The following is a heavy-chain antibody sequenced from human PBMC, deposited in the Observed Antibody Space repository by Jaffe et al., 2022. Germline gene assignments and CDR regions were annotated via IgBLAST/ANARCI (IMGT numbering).Heavy chain of an antibody. CDR2: ISGSGGST. Sequence: EVQLLESGGGLVQPGGSLRLSCAASGFTFSSYAMSWVRQAPGKGLEWVSAISGSGGSTYYADSVKGRFTISRDNSKNTLYLQMNSLRAEDTAVYYCAKAFGYYYGSGSYSGEVHWGQGTLVTVSS. D-gene: IGHD3-10*01. CDR3: AKAFGYYYGSGSYSGEVH. CDR1: GFTFSSYA. J-gene: IGHJ4*02. V-gene: IGHV3-23*01.